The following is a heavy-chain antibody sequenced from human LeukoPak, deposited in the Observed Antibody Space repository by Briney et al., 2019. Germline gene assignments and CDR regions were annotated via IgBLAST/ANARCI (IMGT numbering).Heavy chain of an antibody. V-gene: IGHV5-51*01. CDR1: GYNFTNYW. CDR3: ASGPSSGYFDY. J-gene: IGHJ4*02. CDR2: IYPGDSDT. Sequence: GESLKISCKSSGYNFTNYWIGWVRQMTGKGLGWMGIIYPGDSDTRYSPAFQGQVTISADKSISTAYLQWSSLKASDTAMYYCASGPSSGYFDYWGQGTLVTVSS. D-gene: IGHD6-25*01.